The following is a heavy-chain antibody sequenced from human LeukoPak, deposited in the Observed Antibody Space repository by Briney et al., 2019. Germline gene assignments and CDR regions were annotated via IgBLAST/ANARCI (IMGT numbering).Heavy chain of an antibody. V-gene: IGHV4-59*01. Sequence: SETLSLTCTVSGGSISSYYWSWIRQPPGKGLEWIGYIYYSGSTNYNPSLKSRVTISVDTSKNQFSLKLSSVTAAETAVYYCARGIVYGSGSPELDPWGQGTLVTVSS. CDR1: GGSISSYY. D-gene: IGHD3-10*01. CDR3: ARGIVYGSGSPELDP. CDR2: IYYSGST. J-gene: IGHJ5*02.